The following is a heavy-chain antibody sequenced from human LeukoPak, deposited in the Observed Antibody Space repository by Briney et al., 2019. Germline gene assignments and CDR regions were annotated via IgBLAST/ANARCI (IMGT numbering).Heavy chain of an antibody. CDR1: GGSISSGGYY. CDR3: ASSLLRYFDWPIGGAFDI. D-gene: IGHD3-9*01. CDR2: IYYSGST. V-gene: IGHV4-31*03. Sequence: PSQTLSLTCTVSGGSISSGGYYWSWIRQHPGKGLEWIGYIYYSGSTYYNPSLKRRVTISVDTSKNQFSLKLSSVTAADTAVYYCASSLLRYFDWPIGGAFDIWGQGTMVTVSS. J-gene: IGHJ3*02.